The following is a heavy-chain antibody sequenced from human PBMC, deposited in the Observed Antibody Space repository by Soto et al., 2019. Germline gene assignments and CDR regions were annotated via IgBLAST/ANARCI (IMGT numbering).Heavy chain of an antibody. CDR3: ARGRPDFATIGSFDY. D-gene: IGHD1-1*01. J-gene: IGHJ4*02. CDR2: IHYGGATP. V-gene: IGHV1-46*01. Sequence: VKVAFQATGGLLSSHDIIWGRHAPGQGLEWMGVIHYGGATPTYAQKFQGRVTMARDTSTRTVYVELSSLTSEDPAVYYCARGRPDFATIGSFDYCGQGALVTLX. CDR1: GGLLSSHD.